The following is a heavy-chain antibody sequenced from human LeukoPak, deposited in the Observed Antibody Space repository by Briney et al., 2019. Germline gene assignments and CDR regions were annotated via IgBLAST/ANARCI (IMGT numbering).Heavy chain of an antibody. CDR3: VRDLDSYDFWSGYWPDAFDT. V-gene: IGHV3-33*01. CDR1: GFTFSSYG. CDR2: IWHDGSNE. D-gene: IGHD3-3*01. Sequence: GGSLRLSCAASGFTFSSYGMHWVRQAPGKGLEWVAVIWHDGSNEYYVGSVRGRFIISRDNSRKTLYLQMNSLRDEDTAVYYCVRDLDSYDFWSGYWPDAFDTWGQGTMVSVSS. J-gene: IGHJ3*02.